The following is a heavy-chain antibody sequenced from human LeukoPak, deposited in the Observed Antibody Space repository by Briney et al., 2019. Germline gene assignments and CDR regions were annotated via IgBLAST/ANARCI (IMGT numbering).Heavy chain of an antibody. J-gene: IGHJ4*02. CDR1: GFTVSSNY. CDR2: IYSGGST. CDR3: AKPISLPYYFDY. Sequence: GGSLRLSCAASGFTVSSNYMSWVRQAPGKGLEWVSVIYSGGSTYYADSVKGRFTISRDNSKNTLYLQMSSLRAEDTAVYYCAKPISLPYYFDYWGQGTLVTVSS. D-gene: IGHD5/OR15-5a*01. V-gene: IGHV3-66*01.